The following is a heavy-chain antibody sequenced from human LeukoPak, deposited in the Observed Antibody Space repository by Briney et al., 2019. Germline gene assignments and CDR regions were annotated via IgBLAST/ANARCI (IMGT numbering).Heavy chain of an antibody. CDR3: AKERVIAAAGIYDYFDS. V-gene: IGHV3-30*18. J-gene: IGHJ4*02. Sequence: PGGSLRLSCAASGFTFSTYGMHWVRQGPGKGLEWVAVISYDGNESKKYYADSVKGRFTISRDNSKNTLYLQMNSLRAEDTAVYYCAKERVIAAAGIYDYFDSWGQGTLVTVSS. CDR2: ISYDGNESKK. CDR1: GFTFSTYG. D-gene: IGHD6-13*01.